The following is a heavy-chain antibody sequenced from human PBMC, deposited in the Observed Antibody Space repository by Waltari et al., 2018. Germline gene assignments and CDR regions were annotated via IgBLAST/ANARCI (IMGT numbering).Heavy chain of an antibody. V-gene: IGHV3-7*01. CDR1: GLTCRSDW. CDR2: IKPKGGEK. Sequence: VHLVESGGGLVQPGGSLRLSCVLSGLTCRSDWMRWVRQAPGKGLEWVANIKPKGGEKYYVDTVKGRFTITSDTAKTSLYQQMDRLRADDTAVYYWAGGAMEYNRIFDVWGQGTLVTVAS. CDR3: AGGAMEYNRIFDV. D-gene: IGHD1-20*01. J-gene: IGHJ4*01.